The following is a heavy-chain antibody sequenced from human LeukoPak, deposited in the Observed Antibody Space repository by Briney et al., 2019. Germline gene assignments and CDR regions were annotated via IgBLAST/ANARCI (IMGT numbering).Heavy chain of an antibody. CDR2: ISGNGRTT. V-gene: IGHV3-23*01. CDR1: GFTLSSYA. D-gene: IGHD6-13*01. Sequence: GGSLRLSCAASGFTLSSYAMSWVRQAPGKGLEWVSAISGNGRTTYYAESVKGRFTISRDNSKNTLYLQMNSLRAEDTAVYYCAKEGYSSSWNADFDYWGQGTLVTVSS. CDR3: AKEGYSSSWNADFDY. J-gene: IGHJ4*02.